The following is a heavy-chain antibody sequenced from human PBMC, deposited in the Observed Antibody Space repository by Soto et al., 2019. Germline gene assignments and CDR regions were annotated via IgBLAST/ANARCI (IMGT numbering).Heavy chain of an antibody. CDR2: ISRDGGTK. CDR3: TGQVASGY. V-gene: IGHV3-30*03. CDR1: GFTVSTYG. J-gene: IGHJ4*02. Sequence: QVQLGESGGGVVQPGRSLRLFCAVSGFTVSTYGMHWVRQAPGKGLEWVAVISRDGGTKYYADSVKGRFTISRDNSRNTLFLEMNSLRGDDMAVYYCTGQVASGYWGQGTLVTVSS. D-gene: IGHD2-8*02.